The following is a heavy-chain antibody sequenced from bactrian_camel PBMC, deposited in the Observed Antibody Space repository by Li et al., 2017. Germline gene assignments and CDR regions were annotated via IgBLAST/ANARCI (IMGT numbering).Heavy chain of an antibody. CDR2: LYTDGGSA. Sequence: VQLVESGGGSVQDGGSLRLSCLASGYSFTSNCMAWFRQTPGKQREAVAGLYTDGGSAYYADSVKGRFTISQDNSTVWLQMNNLQPEDTAVYYCAADPVVRGVQVTRRGACSSKGDFGYWARGPRSPS. V-gene: IGHV3S54*01. D-gene: IGHD2*01. CDR3: AADPVVRGVQVTRRGACSSKGDFGY. J-gene: IGHJ6*01. CDR1: GYSFTSNC.